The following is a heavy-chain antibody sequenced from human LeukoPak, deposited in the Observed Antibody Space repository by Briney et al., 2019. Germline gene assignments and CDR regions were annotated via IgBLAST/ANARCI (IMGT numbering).Heavy chain of an antibody. V-gene: IGHV4-59*08. CDR1: GGSISSYY. CDR2: IYYSGST. D-gene: IGHD5-18*01. J-gene: IGHJ6*02. CDR3: ARRGYSYGYGYYYGMDV. Sequence: SETLSLTCTVSGGSISSYYWSWIRQPPEKGLEWIGYIYYSGSTNYNPSLKSRVTISVDTSKNQFSLKLSSVTAADTAVYYCARRGYSYGYGYYYGMDVWGQGTTVTVSS.